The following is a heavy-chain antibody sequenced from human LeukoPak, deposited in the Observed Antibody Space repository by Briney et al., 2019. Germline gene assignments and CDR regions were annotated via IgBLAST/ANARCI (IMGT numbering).Heavy chain of an antibody. CDR1: GGSIGGSTYY. V-gene: IGHV4-39*01. D-gene: IGHD2-2*02. J-gene: IGHJ4*02. CDR2: IYYSGST. CDR3: ARQAYCSSTSCYKLDQ. Sequence: SETLSLTCTVSGGSIGGSTYYWGWIRQPPGQGLEWIGSIYYSGSTYYNPSLKSRVTISVDTSKNQFSLRLNSMTAADTSVYYCARQAYCSSTSCYKLDQWGQGTLVTVSS.